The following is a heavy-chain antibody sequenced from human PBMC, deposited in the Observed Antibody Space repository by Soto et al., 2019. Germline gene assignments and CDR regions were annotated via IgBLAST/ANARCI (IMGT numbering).Heavy chain of an antibody. CDR3: ARVKNIAAAGTFDWFDP. CDR1: GYTFTGYY. D-gene: IGHD6-13*01. V-gene: IGHV1-2*04. Sequence: ASVKVSCKASGYTFTGYYMHWVRQAPGQGLEWMGWINPNSGGTNYAQKFQGWVTMTRDTSISTAYMELSRLRSDDTAVYYCARVKNIAAAGTFDWFDPWGQGTLVTVS. J-gene: IGHJ5*02. CDR2: INPNSGGT.